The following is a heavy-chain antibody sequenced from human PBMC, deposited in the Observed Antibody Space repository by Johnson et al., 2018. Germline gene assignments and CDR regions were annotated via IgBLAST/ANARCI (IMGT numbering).Heavy chain of an antibody. CDR3: ARDTVAVANYGMDV. CDR2: IWYDGSNK. Sequence: QVQLVESGGGVVQPGRSXRLSCAASRFTFSNYGMHWVRQAPGKGLEWVAVIWYDGSNKYYADSVNGRFIISRDNSKNTLYLQMNSLRVEDTAVYYCARDTVAVANYGMDVWGQGTTVTVSS. D-gene: IGHD6-19*01. CDR1: RFTFSNYG. V-gene: IGHV3-33*01. J-gene: IGHJ6*02.